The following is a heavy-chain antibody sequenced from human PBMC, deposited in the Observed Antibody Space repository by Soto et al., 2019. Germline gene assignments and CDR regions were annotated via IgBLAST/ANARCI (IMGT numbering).Heavy chain of an antibody. J-gene: IGHJ4*02. V-gene: IGHV3-21*01. CDR3: ARACWGAGTKAFDY. CDR1: GFTFSSYG. Sequence: EVQLVESGGGLVKPGGSLRLSCTASGFTFSSYGVNWVRQAPGKGLEWVSFISSTSNHIYYIDSVKGRFTVSRDNAKNSLYLQMNSLRVEDTAIYYCARACWGAGTKAFDYWGQGTLVTVSS. D-gene: IGHD3-10*01. CDR2: ISSTSNHI.